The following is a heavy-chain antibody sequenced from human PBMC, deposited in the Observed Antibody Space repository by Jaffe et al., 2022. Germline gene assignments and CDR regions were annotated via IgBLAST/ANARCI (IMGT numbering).Heavy chain of an antibody. D-gene: IGHD3-10*01. V-gene: IGHV4-59*01. Sequence: QVQLQESGPGLVKPSETLSLTCTVSGGSISSYYWSWIRQPPGKGLEWIGYIYYSGSTNYNPSLKSRVTISVDTSKNQFSLKLSSVTAADTAVYYCAGGVGYYYGSGKYFQHWGQGTLVTVSS. CDR2: IYYSGST. CDR1: GGSISSYY. J-gene: IGHJ1*01. CDR3: AGGVGYYYGSGKYFQH.